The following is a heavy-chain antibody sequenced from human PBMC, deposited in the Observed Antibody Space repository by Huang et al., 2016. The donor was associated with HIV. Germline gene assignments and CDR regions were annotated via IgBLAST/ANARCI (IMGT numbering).Heavy chain of an antibody. V-gene: IGHV1-8*01. D-gene: IGHD3-16*01. CDR1: GYTFSNYD. CDR2: MNPKNGNT. Sequence: QVQLVQSGAEVKKPGASVRVSCKASGYTFSNYDINWLRQASGQGLEWMGWMNPKNGNTGSAQKFQGRVTMTWEPSMSTAYMELSSLRSDDTAIYYCARDASIDGGAHFDLWGRGTLITVSS. CDR3: ARDASIDGGAHFDL. J-gene: IGHJ2*01.